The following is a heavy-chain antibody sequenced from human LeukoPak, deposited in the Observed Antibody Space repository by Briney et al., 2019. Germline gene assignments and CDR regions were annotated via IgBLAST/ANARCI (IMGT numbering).Heavy chain of an antibody. CDR3: ARDHSSGWYVLDY. Sequence: SETLSLTCTVSGGSISSYYWSWVRQPPGKGLEWIGYIYYSGSTNYNPSLKSRVTISVDTSKNQFSLKLSSVTAADTAVYYCARDHSSGWYVLDYWGQGTLVTVYS. D-gene: IGHD6-19*01. J-gene: IGHJ4*02. CDR2: IYYSGST. CDR1: GGSISSYY. V-gene: IGHV4-59*01.